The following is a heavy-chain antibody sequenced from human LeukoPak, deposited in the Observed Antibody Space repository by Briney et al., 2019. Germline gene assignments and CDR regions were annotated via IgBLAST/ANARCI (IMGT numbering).Heavy chain of an antibody. D-gene: IGHD3-10*01. CDR1: GFTFSSYG. Sequence: GGSLRLSCAASGFTFSSYGMHWVRQAPGKGLEWVAVISYDGSNKYYADSVKGRFTISRDNSKNTLYLQMNSLRAEDTAVYYCAKLGLLWFGETVFFDIWGQGTMVTVSS. CDR2: ISYDGSNK. V-gene: IGHV3-30*18. J-gene: IGHJ3*02. CDR3: AKLGLLWFGETVFFDI.